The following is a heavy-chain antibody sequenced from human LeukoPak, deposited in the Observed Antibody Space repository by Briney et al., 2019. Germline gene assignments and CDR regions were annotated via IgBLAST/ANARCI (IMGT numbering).Heavy chain of an antibody. D-gene: IGHD6-25*01. J-gene: IGHJ4*02. CDR1: GFTFSSYA. CDR3: ASWQRDLDY. CDR2: ISYDGSNK. V-gene: IGHV3-30-3*01. Sequence: GGSLRLSCAASGFTFSSYAMHWVRQAPGKGLEWVAVISYDGSNKYYADSVKGRFTISRDNSKNTLYLQMNSLRAEDTAVYYCASWQRDLDYWGQRTLVTVSS.